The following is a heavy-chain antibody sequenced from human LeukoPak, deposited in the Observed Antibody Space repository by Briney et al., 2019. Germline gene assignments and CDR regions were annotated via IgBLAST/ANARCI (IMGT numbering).Heavy chain of an antibody. CDR1: GGSISSSSYY. D-gene: IGHD3-10*01. V-gene: IGHV4-39*01. J-gene: IGHJ4*02. Sequence: SETLSLTCTVSGGSISSSSYYWGWIRQPPGKALEWIASIYYSGSTYYNPSLKSRVTISVDTSKNQFSLKLTSGTASDTAIYYCARYYYGSGNFRIFDYWGQGSRVTVSS. CDR3: ARYYYGSGNFRIFDY. CDR2: IYYSGST.